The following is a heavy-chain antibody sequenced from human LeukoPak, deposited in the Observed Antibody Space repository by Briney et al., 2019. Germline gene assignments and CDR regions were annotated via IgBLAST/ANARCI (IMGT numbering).Heavy chain of an antibody. CDR1: RFNLGTYA. J-gene: IGHJ4*02. Sequence: GGSLRLSCEASRFNLGTYAMSWVRQAPGKGLQWVSAISGSGGTTYYADSVKGRFTISRDNSRNTLNLQMNSLRGEDSAVYYCAKDVQSWPTYFDYWGQGTLVTVSS. D-gene: IGHD1-1*01. CDR2: ISGSGGTT. V-gene: IGHV3-23*01. CDR3: AKDVQSWPTYFDY.